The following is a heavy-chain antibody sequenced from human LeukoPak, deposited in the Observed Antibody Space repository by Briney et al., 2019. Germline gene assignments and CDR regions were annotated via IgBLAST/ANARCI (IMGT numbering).Heavy chain of an antibody. V-gene: IGHV3-74*01. CDR1: GFTFSSYW. CDR2: INTDGSST. D-gene: IGHD2-2*01. CDR3: AKDQVGYCSSTSCPEDALDI. Sequence: GGSLRLSCAASGFTFSSYWMHWVRQAPGKGLVWVSRINTDGSSTSYADSVKGRFTISRDNSKNTLYLQMNSLRAEDTAVYYCAKDQVGYCSSTSCPEDALDIWGQGTMVTVSS. J-gene: IGHJ3*02.